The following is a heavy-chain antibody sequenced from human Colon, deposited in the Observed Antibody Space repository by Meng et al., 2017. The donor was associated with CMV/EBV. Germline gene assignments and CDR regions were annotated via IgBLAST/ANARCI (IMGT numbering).Heavy chain of an antibody. J-gene: IGHJ4*02. CDR2: IYPGDSDT. V-gene: IGHV5-51*01. CDR1: GYIFTSYW. Sequence: GGSLRLSCKTSGYIFTSYWVGWVRQMPGKGLEWMGIIYPGDSDTRYTSSFQGQVTISADKSISTAYLKWNTLKASDSAMYYCVRQRYQSSNGAKDYWGQGTQVTVSS. D-gene: IGHD2-15*01. CDR3: VRQRYQSSNGAKDY.